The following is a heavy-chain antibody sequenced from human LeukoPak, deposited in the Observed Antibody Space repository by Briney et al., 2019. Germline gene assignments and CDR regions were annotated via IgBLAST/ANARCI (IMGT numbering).Heavy chain of an antibody. V-gene: IGHV3-30*02. CDR2: IRYDGSNK. CDR1: GFTFRSYG. Sequence: GGSLRLSCAASGFTFRSYGMHWVRQAPGKGLVWVAFIRYDGSNKYYTDSVKGRFTISRDNSNNTLYLQMNSLRAEDTAVYYCAKPSGYSSSWYRIYFDYWGQGTLVTVSS. CDR3: AKPSGYSSSWYRIYFDY. J-gene: IGHJ4*02. D-gene: IGHD6-13*01.